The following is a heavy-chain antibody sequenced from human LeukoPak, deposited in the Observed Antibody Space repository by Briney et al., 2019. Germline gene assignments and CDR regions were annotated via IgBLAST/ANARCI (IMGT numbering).Heavy chain of an antibody. Sequence: ASVKVSCKASGGTFSSYAISWVRQAPGQGLEWMGGIIPIFGTANYAQKFQGRVTITTDESTSTAYMELSSLRSEDTAVYYCAREGSSAYAWFDPWGQGTLVTVSS. D-gene: IGHD3-22*01. CDR2: IIPIFGTA. CDR1: GGTFSSYA. V-gene: IGHV1-69*05. J-gene: IGHJ5*02. CDR3: AREGSSAYAWFDP.